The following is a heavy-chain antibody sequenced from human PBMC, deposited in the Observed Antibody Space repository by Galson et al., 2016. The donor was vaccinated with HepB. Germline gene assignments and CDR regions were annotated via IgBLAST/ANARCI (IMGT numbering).Heavy chain of an antibody. CDR1: GLSVTTYG. Sequence: RLSCAASGLSVTTYGMHWVRQAAGKGLEWVAVVSYDGETKYYADSVKGRFTISRDNPNNTLFLQMDSLRVDDTAVYYCARGRRYSGTHGLFDYWGQGALVTVSS. CDR3: ARGRRYSGTHGLFDY. CDR2: VSYDGETK. J-gene: IGHJ4*02. V-gene: IGHV3-33*05. D-gene: IGHD1-26*01.